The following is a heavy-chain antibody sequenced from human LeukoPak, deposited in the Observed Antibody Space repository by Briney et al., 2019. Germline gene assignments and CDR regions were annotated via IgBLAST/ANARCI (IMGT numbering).Heavy chain of an antibody. J-gene: IGHJ6*02. D-gene: IGHD5-18*01. CDR1: GYTFTGYY. CDR3: ARDPGYSYGYTYYYGMDV. CDR2: INPNSGGT. V-gene: IGHV1-2*02. Sequence: ASVKVSCKASGYTFTGYYMHWVRPAPGQGLEWMGWINPNSGGTNYAQKFQGRVTMTRDTSISTAYMELSRLRSDDTAVYYCARDPGYSYGYTYYYGMDVWGQGTTVTVSS.